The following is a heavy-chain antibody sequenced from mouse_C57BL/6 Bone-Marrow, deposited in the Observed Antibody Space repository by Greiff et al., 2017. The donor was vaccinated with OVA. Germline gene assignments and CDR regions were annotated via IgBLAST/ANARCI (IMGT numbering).Heavy chain of an antibody. CDR3: TTPYYAKERDY. Sequence: VQLQQPGAELVRPGASVKLSCTASGFNIKDYYMHWVKQRPEQGLEWIGRIDPEDGDTEYAPKFQGKATMTADTSSNTAYLQLSSLTSEDTAVYYCTTPYYAKERDYWGQGTTLTVSS. CDR2: IDPEDGDT. V-gene: IGHV14-1*01. D-gene: IGHD1-1*01. J-gene: IGHJ2*01. CDR1: GFNIKDYY.